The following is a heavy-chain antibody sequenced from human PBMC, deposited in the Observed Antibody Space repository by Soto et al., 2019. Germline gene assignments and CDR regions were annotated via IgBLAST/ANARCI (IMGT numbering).Heavy chain of an antibody. Sequence: QVQLQESGPGLVKPSGTLSLTCVVSGDSISSSNWWNWVRQPPGKGLEWVGEIYHTGGTNYNPSLKGRVTMSVDKSKNQFSLKLSSVTAADTAVYYCAVSNFPYFCYGMDVWGQGTTVTVSS. CDR2: IYHTGGT. J-gene: IGHJ6*02. V-gene: IGHV4-4*02. D-gene: IGHD1-1*01. CDR1: GDSISSSNW. CDR3: AVSNFPYFCYGMDV.